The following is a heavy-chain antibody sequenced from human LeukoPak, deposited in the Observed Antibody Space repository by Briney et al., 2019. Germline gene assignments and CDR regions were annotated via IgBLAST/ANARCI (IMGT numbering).Heavy chain of an antibody. J-gene: IGHJ5*02. V-gene: IGHV1-69*05. D-gene: IGHD6-6*01. Sequence: GASVKVSCKASGGTFSSYAISWVRQAPGQGLEWMGGIIPIFGTANYAQKFQGRVTITTDESTSTAYMELSSLRSEDTAVYCCASSIPRGGQLVRGTNWFDPWGQGTLVTVSS. CDR1: GGTFSSYA. CDR2: IIPIFGTA. CDR3: ASSIPRGGQLVRGTNWFDP.